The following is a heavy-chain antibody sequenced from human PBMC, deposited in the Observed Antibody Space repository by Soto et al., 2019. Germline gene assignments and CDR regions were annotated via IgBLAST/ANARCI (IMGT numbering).Heavy chain of an antibody. CDR1: GDSVSSNGAA. J-gene: IGHJ5*02. V-gene: IGHV6-1*02. D-gene: IGHD4-17*01. Sequence: QVQLQQSGPGLVKPSQTLSLTCAISGDSVSSNGAAWNWIRQSPSRGLEWLGRTYYRSKWYNDYAVSVKSRITINPDTSKSQFSLQLISVTPEDTAVYYCARDKHDYFNRGIGFDTWGQGILVTVSS. CDR2: TYYRSKWYN. CDR3: ARDKHDYFNRGIGFDT.